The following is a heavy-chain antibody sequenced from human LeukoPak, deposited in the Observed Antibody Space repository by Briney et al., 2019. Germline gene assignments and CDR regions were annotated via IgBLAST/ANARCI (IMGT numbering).Heavy chain of an antibody. CDR1: RFSFSNHS. J-gene: IGHJ4*02. CDR2: ISNSGSAK. CDR3: ARMSGSRLPGN. V-gene: IGHV3-48*01. Sequence: GGSLTLSCAASRFSFSNHSMNWVRQAPGKGLEWVSYISNSGSAKYYAASVKGRFTISRDNGKNSLYLQMNSLRAEDTAVYYCARMSGSRLPGNWGQGTLVTVSS. D-gene: IGHD3-3*01.